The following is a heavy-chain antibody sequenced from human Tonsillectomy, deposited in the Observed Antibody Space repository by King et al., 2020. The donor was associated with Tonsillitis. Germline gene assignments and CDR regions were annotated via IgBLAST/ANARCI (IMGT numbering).Heavy chain of an antibody. J-gene: IGHJ2*01. D-gene: IGHD2-2*01. CDR3: TSESKIQPWYLDL. CDR2: ISTDIGNT. Sequence: VQLVQSGAEVKKPGASVKVSCKASGYTFNNYGINWVRQAPGQGLEWMGWISTDIGNTNYAQKVQGRITLTTDTSTSTAYMELRSLRSDDTAVYYCTSESKIQPWYLDLWGRGTLVTVSS. CDR1: GYTFNNYG. V-gene: IGHV1-18*01.